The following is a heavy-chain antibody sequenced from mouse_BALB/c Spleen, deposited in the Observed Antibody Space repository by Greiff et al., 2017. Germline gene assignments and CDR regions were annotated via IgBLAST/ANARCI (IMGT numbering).Heavy chain of an antibody. CDR3: ARDYGSSYWYFDV. CDR2: IDPSESYT. Sequence: QVQLKQPGAELVKPGASVKLSCKASGYTFTSYWMHWVKQRPGQGLEWIGEIDPSESYTNYNQKFKGKATLTVDKSSSTAYMQLSSLTSEDSAVYYCARDYGSSYWYFDVWGAGTTVTVSS. V-gene: IGHV1-69*02. CDR1: GYTFTSYW. D-gene: IGHD1-1*01. J-gene: IGHJ1*01.